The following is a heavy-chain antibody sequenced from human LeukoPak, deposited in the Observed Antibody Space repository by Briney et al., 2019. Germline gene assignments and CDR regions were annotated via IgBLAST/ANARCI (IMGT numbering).Heavy chain of an antibody. J-gene: IGHJ5*02. V-gene: IGHV4-31*03. Sequence: SETLSLTCTVSGGSISSGGYYWSWIRQHPGKGLEWIGYIYYSGSTYYNPSPKSRVTISVDTSKNKFSLKLSSVTAADTAVYYCASGRYKSWFDPWGQGTLVTVSS. CDR3: ASGRYKSWFDP. CDR2: IYYSGST. D-gene: IGHD1-1*01. CDR1: GGSISSGGYY.